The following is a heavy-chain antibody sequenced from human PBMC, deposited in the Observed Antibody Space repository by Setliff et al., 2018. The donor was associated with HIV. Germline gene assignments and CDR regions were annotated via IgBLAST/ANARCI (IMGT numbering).Heavy chain of an antibody. D-gene: IGHD1-26*01. CDR1: GASFSDHY. V-gene: IGHV4-34*01. CDR2: INHSGST. J-gene: IGHJ4*02. CDR3: ARGRETRSGSYSSVYFDY. Sequence: PSETLSLTCAVYGASFSDHYWTWIRQPPGKGLEWIGEINHSGSTNSNPSLKSRVSTSIDTSKSQFSLNLTSVTAADTAVYYCARGRETRSGSYSSVYFDYWGQGTLVTVSS.